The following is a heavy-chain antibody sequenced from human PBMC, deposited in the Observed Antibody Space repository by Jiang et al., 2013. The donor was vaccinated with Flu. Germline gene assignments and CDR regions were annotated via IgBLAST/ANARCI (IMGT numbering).Heavy chain of an antibody. V-gene: IGHV3-23*01. J-gene: IGHJ4*02. D-gene: IGHD2/OR15-2a*01. CDR2: ISGSGGST. CDR1: GFTFSSYA. Sequence: QLLESGGGLVQPGGSLRLSCAASGFTFSSYAMSWVRQAPGKGLEWVSGISGSGGSTYYADSVKGRFTVSRDNSKNTQYLQMNSLRAEDTAIYYCAKDSGDSTFLFDYWGQGTLVTVSS. CDR3: AKDSGDSTFLFDY.